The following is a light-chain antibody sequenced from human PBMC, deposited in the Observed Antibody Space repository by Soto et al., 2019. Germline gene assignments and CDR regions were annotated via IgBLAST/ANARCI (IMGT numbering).Light chain of an antibody. Sequence: AIQLTQSPSSLSASVGDRVTITCRASQGISSYLAWYQQKPGKAPKLLIYAASTLQSGVPSRFSGSGSGTDFTLTISCLQSEDFATYYCRQYYSYPRTFGQGTKVDIK. CDR2: AAS. V-gene: IGKV1-8*01. CDR1: QGISSY. CDR3: RQYYSYPRT. J-gene: IGKJ1*01.